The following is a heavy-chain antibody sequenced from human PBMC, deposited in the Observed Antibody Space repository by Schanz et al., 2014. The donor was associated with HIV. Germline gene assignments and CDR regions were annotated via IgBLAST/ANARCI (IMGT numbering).Heavy chain of an antibody. CDR3: TRAYCGADCSRFYYYGTDV. D-gene: IGHD2-21*02. J-gene: IGHJ6*02. CDR1: GGTFRTYA. Sequence: QVQLVQSGAEVKKPGSSVKVSCKTLGGTFRTYAVSWVRQAPGQGLEWMGGIVPIFGTTNYAQRFQGRVSITADESTSTAYMELSGLRSEDTAVYYCTRAYCGADCSRFYYYGTDVWGQGTLVTVSS. V-gene: IGHV1-69*01. CDR2: IVPIFGTT.